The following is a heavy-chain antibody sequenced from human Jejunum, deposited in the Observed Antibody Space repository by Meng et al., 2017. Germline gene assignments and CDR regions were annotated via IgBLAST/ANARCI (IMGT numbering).Heavy chain of an antibody. CDR2: INWDGDTT. V-gene: IGHV3-43*01. D-gene: IGHD2-15*01. J-gene: IGHJ2*01. Sequence: GESLKISCAASGFTFDDYTMHWVRQVPGKGLEWVSLINWDGDTTYYADSVKGRFIISRDNSKSSLYLQMNSLRTEDTALYYCAKDIGLGALHGLWGRGTLVTVSS. CDR1: GFTFDDYT. CDR3: AKDIGLGALHGL.